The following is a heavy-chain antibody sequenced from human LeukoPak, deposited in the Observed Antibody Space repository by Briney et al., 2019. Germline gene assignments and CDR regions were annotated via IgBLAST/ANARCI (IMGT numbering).Heavy chain of an antibody. CDR3: ARDGKYNWNRQSDY. D-gene: IGHD1-20*01. J-gene: IGHJ4*02. CDR1: GFTFSSYG. CDR2: IRYDGSNK. Sequence: PGGSLRLSCAASGFTFSSYGMHWVRQAPGKGLEWVAFIRYDGSNKYYADSVKGRFTISRDNSKNTLYLQMNSLRAEDTAVYYCARDGKYNWNRQSDYWGQGTLVTVSS. V-gene: IGHV3-30*02.